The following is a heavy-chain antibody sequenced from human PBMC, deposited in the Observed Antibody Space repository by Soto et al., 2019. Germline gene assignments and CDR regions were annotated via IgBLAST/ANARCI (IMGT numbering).Heavy chain of an antibody. Sequence: LSLSCAASGFTFSSYAMTWVRQAPGKGLEWVSIVSYNGGDTYYADSVKGRFTISRDNSKDTVDLQMNGLRAEDTAVYYCARYIRGPTVYYFDFWGPGVLVTVSS. CDR1: GFTFSSYA. CDR3: ARYIRGPTVYYFDF. CDR2: VSYNGGDT. D-gene: IGHD1-1*01. J-gene: IGHJ4*02. V-gene: IGHV3-23*01.